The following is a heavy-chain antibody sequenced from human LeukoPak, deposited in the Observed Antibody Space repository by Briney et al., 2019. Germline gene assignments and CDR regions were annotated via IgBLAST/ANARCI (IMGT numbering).Heavy chain of an antibody. D-gene: IGHD3-9*01. V-gene: IGHV3-30*03. CDR2: ISYDGSNK. Sequence: GGSLRLSCAASGFTFSSYGMHWVRQAPGKGLEWVAVISYDGSNKYYADSVKGRFTISRDNSKNTLYLQMNRLRAEDTAVYYCARDYDILTGYDWGQGTLVTVSS. J-gene: IGHJ4*02. CDR3: ARDYDILTGYD. CDR1: GFTFSSYG.